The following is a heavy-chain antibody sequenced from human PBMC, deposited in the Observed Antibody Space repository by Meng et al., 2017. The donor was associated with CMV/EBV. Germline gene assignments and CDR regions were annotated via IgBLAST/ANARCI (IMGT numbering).Heavy chain of an antibody. CDR3: ARDGINIVVVPAAMISYYFDY. CDR1: GYSISSGYY. CDR2: IYHSGST. D-gene: IGHD2-2*01. V-gene: IGHV4-38-2*02. Sequence: GSLRLSCTVSGYSISSGYYWGWIRQPPGKGLEWIGSIYHSGSTYYNPSLKSRVTISVDTSKNQFSLKLSPVTAADTAVYYCARDGINIVVVPAAMISYYFDYWGQGTLVTVSS. J-gene: IGHJ4*02.